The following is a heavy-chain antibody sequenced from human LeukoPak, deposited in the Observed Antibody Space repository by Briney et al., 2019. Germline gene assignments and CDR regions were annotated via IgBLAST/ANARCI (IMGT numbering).Heavy chain of an antibody. CDR2: IYYSGST. V-gene: IGHV4-59*11. CDR1: GGSISSHY. D-gene: IGHD6-6*01. J-gene: IGHJ4*02. Sequence: SETLSLTCTVSGGSISSHYWSWIRQPPGKGLEWIGYIYYSGSTNYNPSLKSRVTISVDTSKNQFSLKLSSVTAADTAVYYCARGQLTYFDYWGQGTLVTVSS. CDR3: ARGQLTYFDY.